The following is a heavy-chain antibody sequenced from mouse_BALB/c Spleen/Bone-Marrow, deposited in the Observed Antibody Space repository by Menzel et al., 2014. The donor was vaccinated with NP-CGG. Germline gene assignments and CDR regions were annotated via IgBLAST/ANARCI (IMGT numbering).Heavy chain of an antibody. Sequence: QVQLQQSGAEPVRPGTSEPVSCKSSGYAFTNYLIAWVKQWPGQGLEWIGVINSGSGGTYYTEKFRGKATLTADKSSSTAYMQLSSLTSDDSAVYFCARCLTGTSALDFWGQGTSVTGSS. CDR1: GYAFTNYL. J-gene: IGHJ4*01. V-gene: IGHV1-54*01. CDR3: ARCLTGTSALDF. D-gene: IGHD4-1*01. CDR2: INSGSGGT.